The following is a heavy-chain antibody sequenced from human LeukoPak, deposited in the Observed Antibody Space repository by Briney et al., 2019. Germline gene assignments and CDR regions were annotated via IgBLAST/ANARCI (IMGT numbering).Heavy chain of an antibody. Sequence: SETLSLTCTVSGGSXSSXGYYWSWIRQHPGKXXXXXXXXXYSGSTYXXPXXRXXVTXSVDTSKNQFSLKLSSVTAADTAVYYCXXYCSSTSCYFPSFDYWGQGTLVTVSS. CDR1: GGSXSSXGYY. V-gene: IGHV4-31*03. CDR2: XXYSGST. J-gene: IGHJ4*02. D-gene: IGHD2-2*01. CDR3: XXYCSSTSCYFPSFDY.